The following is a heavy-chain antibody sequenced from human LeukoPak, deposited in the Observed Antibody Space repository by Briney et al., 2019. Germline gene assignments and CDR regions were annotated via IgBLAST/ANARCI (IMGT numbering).Heavy chain of an antibody. D-gene: IGHD6-19*01. CDR2: ISGSGSST. J-gene: IGHJ4*02. Sequence: GGSLRLSCAASGFTFSSYAMSWVRQAPGKGLEWVSGISGSGSSTHYADSVKGRFTISRDNSKNTLYLQMNSLRAEDTAVYYCAKDLSSSGWYGGFFDYWGQGTLVTVST. CDR1: GFTFSSYA. CDR3: AKDLSSSGWYGGFFDY. V-gene: IGHV3-23*01.